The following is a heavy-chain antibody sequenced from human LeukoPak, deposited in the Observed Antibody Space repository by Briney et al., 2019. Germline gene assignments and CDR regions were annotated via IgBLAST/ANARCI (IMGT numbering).Heavy chain of an antibody. V-gene: IGHV3-21*01. CDR3: ARHVVAVGFDY. D-gene: IGHD3-22*01. CDR1: GFTFSTYT. CDR2: ITSSSTYI. J-gene: IGHJ4*02. Sequence: AGGSLRLSCAASGFTFSTYTMNWVRQAPGKGLEWVSSITSSSTYIYYADSVKGRFTISRDNAKNSLYLQMNSLRAEDTAVYYCARHVVAVGFDYWGQGTLVTVSS.